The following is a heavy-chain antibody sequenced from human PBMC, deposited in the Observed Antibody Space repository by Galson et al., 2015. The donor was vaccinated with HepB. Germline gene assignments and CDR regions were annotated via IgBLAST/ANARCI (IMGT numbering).Heavy chain of an antibody. V-gene: IGHV3-33*01. CDR2: IWYDGSNK. J-gene: IGHJ2*01. CDR3: ARDRGGLLWFGNWYFDL. D-gene: IGHD3-10*01. Sequence: SLRLSCAASGFTFSSYGMHWVRQAPGKGLEWVAVIWYDGSNKYYADSVKGRFTISRDNAKNTLYLQMNSLRAEDTAVYYCARDRGGLLWFGNWYFDLWGRGTLVTVSS. CDR1: GFTFSSYG.